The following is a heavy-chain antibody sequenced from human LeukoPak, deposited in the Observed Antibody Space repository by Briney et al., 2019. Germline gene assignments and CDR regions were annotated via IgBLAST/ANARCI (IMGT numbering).Heavy chain of an antibody. D-gene: IGHD3-22*01. CDR3: ARGDDFYTYYYDSSGPYYFDF. CDR1: GYTFTSYG. CDR2: ISAYNGNT. Sequence: ASVKVSCKASGYTFTSYGISWVRQAPGQGLEWMGWISAYNGNTNYAQKLQGRVTMTTDTSTSTAYMELRSLRSDDTAVYYCARGDDFYTYYYDSSGPYYFDFWGQGTLVTVSS. J-gene: IGHJ4*02. V-gene: IGHV1-18*01.